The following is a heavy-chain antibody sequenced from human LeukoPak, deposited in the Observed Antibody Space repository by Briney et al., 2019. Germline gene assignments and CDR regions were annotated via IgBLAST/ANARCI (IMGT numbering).Heavy chain of an antibody. J-gene: IGHJ4*02. CDR3: AKDIGSTGWYYFDH. D-gene: IGHD2-2*01. V-gene: IGHV3-9*03. CDR1: RFTFHDYA. Sequence: GGSLRLSCAASRFTFHDYAMHWVRQAPGKGLEWVSDITWNSGSIGYADSVKGRFTISRDNAKNSLYLRMNSLRAEDMALYYCAKDIGSTGWYYFDHWGQGTLVTVSS. CDR2: ITWNSGSI.